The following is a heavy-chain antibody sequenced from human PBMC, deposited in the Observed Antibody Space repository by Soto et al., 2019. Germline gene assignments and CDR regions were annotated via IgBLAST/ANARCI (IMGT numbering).Heavy chain of an antibody. CDR3: AGGVGSYRGSSAFDI. V-gene: IGHV4-39*01. D-gene: IGHD1-26*01. J-gene: IGHJ3*02. CDR1: GSSMSSSSYY. Sequence: VSLTCSVSGSSMSSSSYYWGWIRQPPGKGLEWIGSIYYSGSTYYNPSLKSRVTTSVDTSKNQLHLNMSSVTAAETAVYYCAGGVGSYRGSSAFDIWGQGTLVTVSS. CDR2: IYYSGST.